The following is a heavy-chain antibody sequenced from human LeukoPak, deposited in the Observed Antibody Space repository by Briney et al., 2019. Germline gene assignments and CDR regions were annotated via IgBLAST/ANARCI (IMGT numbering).Heavy chain of an antibody. CDR2: INPNSGGT. D-gene: IGHD6-19*01. CDR1: GYTFTGYY. V-gene: IGHV1-2*02. J-gene: IGHJ6*03. Sequence: GASVKVSCKASGYTFTGYYMHWVRQAPGQGLECMGWINPNSGGTNYAQKFQGRVTMTTDTSISTAYMELSRLRSDDTAVYYCARDQGSGWFPLLWAPPNYYYYMDVWGKGTTVTVSS. CDR3: ARDQGSGWFPLLWAPPNYYYYMDV.